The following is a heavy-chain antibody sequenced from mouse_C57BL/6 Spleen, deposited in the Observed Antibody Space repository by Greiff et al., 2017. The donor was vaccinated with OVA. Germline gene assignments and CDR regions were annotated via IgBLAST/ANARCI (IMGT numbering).Heavy chain of an antibody. J-gene: IGHJ3*01. Sequence: QVQLQQPGAELVKPGASVKLSCKASGYTFTSYWMHWVKQRPGQGLEWIGMIHPNSGSTNYNEKFKSKATLTVDKSSSTAYMQLSSLTSEDSAVYYCARMEGNYEVAWFAYWGQGTLVTVSA. D-gene: IGHD2-1*01. CDR1: GYTFTSYW. CDR3: ARMEGNYEVAWFAY. CDR2: IHPNSGST. V-gene: IGHV1-64*01.